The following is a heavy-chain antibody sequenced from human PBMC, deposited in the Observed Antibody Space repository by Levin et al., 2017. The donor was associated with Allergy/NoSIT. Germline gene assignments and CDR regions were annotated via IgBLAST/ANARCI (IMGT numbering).Heavy chain of an antibody. CDR2: IRSEAHGGTS. CDR3: SRPIAVAYMHFDP. V-gene: IGHV3-49*03. CDR1: GFNFADYA. Sequence: SCSASGFNFADYATSWFRQTPGKGLEWVGFIRSEAHGGTSELAVSVKGRFTLSRDESKSIAYLQMNNLKIEDTAVYYCSRPIAVAYMHFDPWGQGTLVTVAS. J-gene: IGHJ5*02. D-gene: IGHD6-19*01.